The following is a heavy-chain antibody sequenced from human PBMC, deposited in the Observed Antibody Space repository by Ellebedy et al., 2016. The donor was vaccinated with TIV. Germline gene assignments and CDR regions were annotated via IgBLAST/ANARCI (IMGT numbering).Heavy chain of an antibody. D-gene: IGHD2-21*01. V-gene: IGHV4-34*01. J-gene: IGHJ3*02. CDR3: AKGRPFCRGDQCRPPLSTAFDI. Sequence: MPSETLSLTCIVYGGFFTNFSLSWLRQPPGRGLEWIAELHHSETPDYNPSLKGRFAISPDTSNDQFSLNLTSVTAADTALYFCAKGRPFCRGDQCRPPLSTAFDIWGQGTTVTVSS. CDR1: GGFFTNFS. CDR2: LHHSETP.